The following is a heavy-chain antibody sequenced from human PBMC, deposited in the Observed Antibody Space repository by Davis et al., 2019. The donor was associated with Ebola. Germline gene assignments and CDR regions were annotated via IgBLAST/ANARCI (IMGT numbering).Heavy chain of an antibody. V-gene: IGHV1-69*13. Sequence: SVKVSCKASGGTFSSYAISWVRQAPGQGLDWMGGIIPVFGIPKYAQKFQGRVTITADESTSTAYMELSSLRSEDTAVYYCARAVPATQNLDYWGQGTLVTVSS. D-gene: IGHD2-15*01. CDR3: ARAVPATQNLDY. CDR1: GGTFSSYA. CDR2: IIPVFGIP. J-gene: IGHJ4*02.